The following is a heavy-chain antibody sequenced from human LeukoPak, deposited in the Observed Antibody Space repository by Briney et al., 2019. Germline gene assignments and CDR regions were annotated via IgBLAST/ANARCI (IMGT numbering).Heavy chain of an antibody. V-gene: IGHV3-74*01. J-gene: IGHJ4*02. CDR1: GFTFSSYW. CDR3: ARDYDILTGWDFDY. Sequence: PGGSLRLSCAASGFTFSSYWMHWVRQAPGKGLVWVSRINSDGSSTSYADSVKGRFTISRDNAENTLYLQMNSLRAEDTAVYHCARDYDILTGWDFDYWGQGTLVTVSS. D-gene: IGHD3-9*01. CDR2: INSDGSST.